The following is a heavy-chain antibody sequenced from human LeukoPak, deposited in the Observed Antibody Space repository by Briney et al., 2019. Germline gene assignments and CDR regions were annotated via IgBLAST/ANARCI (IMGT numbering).Heavy chain of an antibody. CDR2: INPNSGGT. CDR1: GYTFSDYY. V-gene: IGHV1-2*02. D-gene: IGHD2-15*01. J-gene: IGHJ4*02. CDR3: VRKSATRRTSEFDY. Sequence: ASVKVSCKASGYTFSDYYIHWVRQAPGQGLEWMGWINPNSGGTKYAQKFQGGVTMTRDTSISTAYMDLSSLGSDDTAVFYCVRKSATRRTSEFDYWGQGTPVTVSS.